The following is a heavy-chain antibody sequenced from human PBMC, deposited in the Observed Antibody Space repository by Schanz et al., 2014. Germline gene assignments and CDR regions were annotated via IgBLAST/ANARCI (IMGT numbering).Heavy chain of an antibody. CDR1: GITFSDYA. D-gene: IGHD7-27*01. CDR2: ISRDGTTS. Sequence: VQLLESGGALEQPGGSLRLSCAASGITFSDYAMSWVRQAPGKGLEWLSYISRDGTTSYYADSVKGRFTISRDNAKNSLYLEMTSLRGEDTAVYYCARETLNWEAFDIWGQGTVVTVSS. CDR3: ARETLNWEAFDI. V-gene: IGHV3-11*01. J-gene: IGHJ3*02.